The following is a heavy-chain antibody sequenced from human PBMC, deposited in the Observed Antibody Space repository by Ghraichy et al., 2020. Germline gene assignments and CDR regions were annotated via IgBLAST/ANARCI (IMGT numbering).Heavy chain of an antibody. D-gene: IGHD3-3*01. V-gene: IGHV4-34*01. CDR2: INHSGST. J-gene: IGHJ5*02. CDR3: ARGVSTIFGVVMTRGASYNWFDP. Sequence: SETLSLTCAVYGGSFSGYYWSWIRQPPGKGLEWIGEINHSGSTNYNPSLKSRVTISVDTSKNQFSLKLSSVTAADTAVYYCARGVSTIFGVVMTRGASYNWFDPWGQGTLVTVSS. CDR1: GGSFSGYY.